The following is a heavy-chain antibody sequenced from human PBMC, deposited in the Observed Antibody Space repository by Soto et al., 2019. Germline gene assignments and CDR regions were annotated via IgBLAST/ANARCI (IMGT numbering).Heavy chain of an antibody. Sequence: GRSLRLSCAASGFTFSSYGMHWVRQAPGKGLEWVAVIWYDGSNKYYADSVKGRFTISRDNSKNTLYLQMNSLRAEDTAVYYCAGGYSGYPEFDPWGQGTLVTVSS. V-gene: IGHV3-33*01. J-gene: IGHJ5*02. D-gene: IGHD5-12*01. CDR2: IWYDGSNK. CDR1: GFTFSSYG. CDR3: AGGYSGYPEFDP.